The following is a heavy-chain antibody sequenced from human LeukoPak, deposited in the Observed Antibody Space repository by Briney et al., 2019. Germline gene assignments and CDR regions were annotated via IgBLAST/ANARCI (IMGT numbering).Heavy chain of an antibody. CDR2: IYYSGST. CDR3: ARHAGLFGGPYYYSYMAV. D-gene: IGHD2-21*01. CDR1: DDSISSSSYY. J-gene: IGHJ6*03. Sequence: PSETLSLTCTVSDDSISSSSYYWGWIRQPPGKGLDWIGTIYYSGSTYYNPSLRSRVTVSLDTSKSQFSLNLDSVTAADTAVYYCARHAGLFGGPYYYSYMAVWGKGTTVTVSS. V-gene: IGHV4-39*01.